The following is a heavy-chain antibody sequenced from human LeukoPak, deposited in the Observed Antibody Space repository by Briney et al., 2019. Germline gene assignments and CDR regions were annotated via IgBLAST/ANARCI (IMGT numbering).Heavy chain of an antibody. V-gene: IGHV1-69*04. CDR1: GGTFSSYA. CDR3: ARKYGRYYYYGMDV. J-gene: IGHJ6*02. Sequence: ASVKVSCKASGGTFSSYAISWVRQAPGQGLEWMGRIIPILGIANYAQKYQGRVTITADKSTSTAYMELRSLRSEDTAVYYCARKYGRYYYYGMDVWGQGTTVTVSS. D-gene: IGHD1-26*01. CDR2: IIPILGIA.